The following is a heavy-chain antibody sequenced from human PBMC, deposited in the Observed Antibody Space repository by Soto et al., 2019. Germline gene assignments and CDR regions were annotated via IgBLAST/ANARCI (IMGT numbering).Heavy chain of an antibody. J-gene: IGHJ4*02. CDR3: ARGASGYYDSTGYYSPYYFDY. V-gene: IGHV3-74*01. D-gene: IGHD3-22*01. CDR2: INSDGSST. Sequence: GGSLRLSCAASGFTFSSYWMHWVRQAPGKGLVWVSRINSDGSSTSYADSVKGRFTISRDNAKNTLYLQMNSLRAEDTAVYYCARGASGYYDSTGYYSPYYFDYWGQGTLVTVSS. CDR1: GFTFSSYW.